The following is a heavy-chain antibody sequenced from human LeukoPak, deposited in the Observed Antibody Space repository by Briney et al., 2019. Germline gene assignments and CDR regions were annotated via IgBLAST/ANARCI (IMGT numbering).Heavy chain of an antibody. V-gene: IGHV3-7*01. Sequence: GGSLRLSCEVSGFTLSNYWMDWVRQAPGKGLEWVANIKQDGSEKYCVDSVKGRFTISRDNAKNSVYLQMSSLRVEDTAVYHCARSLDFWGQGTLVTVSS. CDR2: IKQDGSEK. CDR1: GFTLSNYW. CDR3: ARSLDF. J-gene: IGHJ4*02.